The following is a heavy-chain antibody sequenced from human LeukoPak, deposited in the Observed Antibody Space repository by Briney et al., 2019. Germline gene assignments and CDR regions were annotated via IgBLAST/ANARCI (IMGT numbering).Heavy chain of an antibody. CDR2: VKNRGDGRAT. Sequence: GGSLRLSCVVSTYTKAWMNWVRQAPGQGLEWVGRVKNRGDGRATDYAPPVKGRFTISRDDSKKTVYLQMDSLKTEDTAVYFCTTEYFGGFEFWGPGTLVTVSS. CDR3: TTEYFGGFEF. J-gene: IGHJ4*02. D-gene: IGHD3-16*01. V-gene: IGHV3-15*07. CDR1: TYTKAW.